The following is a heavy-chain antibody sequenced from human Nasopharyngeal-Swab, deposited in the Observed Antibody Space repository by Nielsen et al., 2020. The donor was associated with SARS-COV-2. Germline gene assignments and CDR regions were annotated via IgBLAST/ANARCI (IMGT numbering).Heavy chain of an antibody. J-gene: IGHJ4*02. Sequence: GGSLRLSCAASGFTFDDYAMHWVRQAPGKGLEWVSDISWNSGSIGYADSVKGRFTISRDNAKNSLYLQMNSLRAEDTALYYCAKLWDDGHDYWGQGTLVTVSS. CDR3: AKLWDDGHDY. CDR1: GFTFDDYA. CDR2: ISWNSGSI. D-gene: IGHD1-26*01. V-gene: IGHV3-9*01.